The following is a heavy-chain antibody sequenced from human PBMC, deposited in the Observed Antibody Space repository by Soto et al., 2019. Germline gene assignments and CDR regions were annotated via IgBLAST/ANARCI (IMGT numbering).Heavy chain of an antibody. Sequence: QVQLQQWGAGLLKPSETLSLTCAVYGGSFSGYYWSWIRQPPGKGLEWIGEINHSGSTNYNPSLKSRVTISVDTSKNQFSLKLSSVTAADTAVYYCARKTRRVVVVAATHLGFDPWGQGNLVTVSS. V-gene: IGHV4-34*01. CDR1: GGSFSGYY. CDR3: ARKTRRVVVVAATHLGFDP. CDR2: INHSGST. D-gene: IGHD2-15*01. J-gene: IGHJ5*02.